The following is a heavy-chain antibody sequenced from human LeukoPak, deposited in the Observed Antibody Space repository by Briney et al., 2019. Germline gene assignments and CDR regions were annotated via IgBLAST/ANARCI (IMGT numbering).Heavy chain of an antibody. Sequence: GGSLRLSCAASGFTFSSYGLHWVRQAPGKGLEWVAVISYDGSNKYYADSVKGRFTISRDNSKNTLYLQMNSLRAEDTAVYYCAKLAVAGLDFDYRGQGTLVTVSS. CDR3: AKLAVAGLDFDY. CDR1: GFTFSSYG. J-gene: IGHJ4*02. D-gene: IGHD6-19*01. CDR2: ISYDGSNK. V-gene: IGHV3-30*18.